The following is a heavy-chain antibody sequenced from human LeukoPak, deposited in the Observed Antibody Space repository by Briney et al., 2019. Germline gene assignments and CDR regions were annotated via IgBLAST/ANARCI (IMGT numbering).Heavy chain of an antibody. CDR1: GFTFSSYG. D-gene: IGHD3-3*01. V-gene: IGHV3-30*18. CDR2: ISYDGSNK. J-gene: IGHJ4*02. Sequence: PGRSLRLSCAASGFTFSSYGMHWVRQAPGKGLEWVAVISYDGSNKYYADSVKGRFTISRDNSKNTLYLQMNSLRAEDTAVYYCAKDSYDFWSGYLDYWGQGTLVTVSP. CDR3: AKDSYDFWSGYLDY.